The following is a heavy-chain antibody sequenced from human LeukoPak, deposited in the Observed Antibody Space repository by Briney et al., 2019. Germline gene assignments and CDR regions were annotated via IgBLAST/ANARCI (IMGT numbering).Heavy chain of an antibody. CDR2: ISSSGSTI. D-gene: IGHD4-23*01. CDR1: GFTFSSYE. J-gene: IGHJ4*02. Sequence: GGSLRLSCAASGFTFSSYEMNWVRQAPGKGLEWVSYISSSGSTIYYADSVKGRFTISRDNAKNSLYLQMNSLRAEDTALYYCAKDKGETVVDGYFDYWGQGTLVTVSS. V-gene: IGHV3-48*03. CDR3: AKDKGETVVDGYFDY.